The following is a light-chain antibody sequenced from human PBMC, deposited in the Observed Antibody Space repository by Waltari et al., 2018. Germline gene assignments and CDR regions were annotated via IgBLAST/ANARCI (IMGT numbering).Light chain of an antibody. CDR3: QQYNTYSS. CDR1: QSISNY. CDR2: KAS. V-gene: IGKV1-5*03. Sequence: DIQMPQSPSTLSASVGETITITCRASQSISNYLAWYQQKPGKAPKRLIYKASSSGSAVPSRFSGSGSGTEFTLTISSLQPDDFATYYCQQYNTYSSFGQGTKLEIK. J-gene: IGKJ2*03.